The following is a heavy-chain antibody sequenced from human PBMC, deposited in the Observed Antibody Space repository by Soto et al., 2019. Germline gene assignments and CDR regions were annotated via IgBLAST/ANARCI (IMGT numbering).Heavy chain of an antibody. CDR3: ARGGVLCYWNGDHHDGLEV. J-gene: IGHJ6*02. CDR1: GYTFTSYG. D-gene: IGHD1-1*01. CDR2: ISVYNTNT. Sequence: ASVKVSCKASGYTFTSYGISWVRQAPGQGLEWMGWISVYNTNTNYAQNLQGRVTMTTDTSTNTAYMELRSLRSDDTAVYDRARGGVLCYWNGDHHDGLEVWGQGTMVTVSS. V-gene: IGHV1-18*01.